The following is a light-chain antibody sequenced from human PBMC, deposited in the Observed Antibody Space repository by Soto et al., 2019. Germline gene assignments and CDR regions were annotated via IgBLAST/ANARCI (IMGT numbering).Light chain of an antibody. CDR2: GNS. CDR3: QSYDSSLNAYV. V-gene: IGLV1-40*01. J-gene: IGLJ1*01. CDR1: SSNIGAGYD. Sequence: QSALTQPPSVSGAPGQRVTMSCTGSSSNIGAGYDVHWYQQLPGTAPKLLIYGNSNRPSGVPDRFSGSKSGTSAYLAITGLQAEDEADYYCQSYDSSLNAYVFGTGTKVTVL.